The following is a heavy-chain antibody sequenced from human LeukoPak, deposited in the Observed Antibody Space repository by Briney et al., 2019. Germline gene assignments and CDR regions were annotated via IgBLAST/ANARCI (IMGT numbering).Heavy chain of an antibody. CDR1: GGSFSSGSYY. D-gene: IGHD6-19*01. CDR2: IYYSGST. Sequence: PSETLSLTCTVSGGSFSSGSYYWSWIRQPPGRGLEWIVHIYYSGSTNYNPSLKSRVTISVDTSKNQFSLKLSSVTAADTAVYYCARDQWLVGAFDIWGQGTMVTVSS. CDR3: ARDQWLVGAFDI. J-gene: IGHJ3*02. V-gene: IGHV4-61*01.